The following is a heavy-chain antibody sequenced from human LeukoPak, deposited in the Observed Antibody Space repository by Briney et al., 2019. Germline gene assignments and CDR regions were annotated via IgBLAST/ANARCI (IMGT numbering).Heavy chain of an antibody. CDR2: ISSSGSTI. CDR3: AELGITMIGGV. D-gene: IGHD3-10*02. V-gene: IGHV3-48*03. J-gene: IGHJ6*04. CDR1: GFTFSSYE. Sequence: PGGSLRLSCAASGFTFSSYEMNWVRQAPGEGLEWVSYISSSGSTIYYADSVKGRFTISRDNAKNSLYLQMNSLRAEDTAVYYCAELGITMIGGVWGKGTTVIVSS.